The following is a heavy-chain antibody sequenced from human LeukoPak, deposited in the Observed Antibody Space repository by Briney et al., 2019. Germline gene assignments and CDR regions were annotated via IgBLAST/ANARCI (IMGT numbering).Heavy chain of an antibody. Sequence: GGSLRLSCAASGFTFSSYWMHWVRQAPGKWQVWVSRINSGGSSTSYADSVKGRFTISRDNAKNTLYLQMNSLRAEDTAVYYCAREAQVGYCSGGSCVDYNWFDPWGQGTLVTVSS. J-gene: IGHJ5*02. D-gene: IGHD2-15*01. CDR1: GFTFSSYW. CDR3: AREAQVGYCSGGSCVDYNWFDP. CDR2: INSGGSST. V-gene: IGHV3-74*01.